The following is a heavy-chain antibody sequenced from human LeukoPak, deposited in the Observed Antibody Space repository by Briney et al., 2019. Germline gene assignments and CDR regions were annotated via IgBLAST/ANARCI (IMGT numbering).Heavy chain of an antibody. J-gene: IGHJ3*02. V-gene: IGHV3-21*01. Sequence: PGGSLRLYCAASGFTFSSYSMNWVRQAPGKGLEWVSSISSSSSYMYYADSVKGRFTISRDNAKNSLYLQMNSLRAEDTAVYYCAREQVDILTTSDAFDIWGQGTMVTVSS. CDR2: ISSSSSYM. CDR1: GFTFSSYS. D-gene: IGHD3-9*01. CDR3: AREQVDILTTSDAFDI.